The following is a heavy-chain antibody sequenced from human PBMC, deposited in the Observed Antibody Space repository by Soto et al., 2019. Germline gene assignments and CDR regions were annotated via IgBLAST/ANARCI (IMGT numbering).Heavy chain of an antibody. D-gene: IGHD6-19*01. Sequence: ASETLSLTCTVSGGSISSNSHYWGWIRQPPGKGLEWIGSIYYSGSTYYNPSLKSRVTISVGRSKNQFSLKLSSVTAADTAVYYCARAGGLGAVAVDYWGQGTLVTVSS. CDR2: IYYSGST. CDR1: GGSISSNSHY. J-gene: IGHJ4*02. CDR3: ARAGGLGAVAVDY. V-gene: IGHV4-39*07.